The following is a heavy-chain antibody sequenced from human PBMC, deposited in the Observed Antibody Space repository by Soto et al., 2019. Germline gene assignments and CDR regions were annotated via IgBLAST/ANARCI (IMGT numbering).Heavy chain of an antibody. D-gene: IGHD6-13*01. CDR1: GGSISSYY. V-gene: IGHV4-59*01. CDR3: ARGKSGSSWSDY. Sequence: SETLSLTCTVSGGSISSYYWSWIRQPPGKGLEWIGYIYYSGSTNYNPSLKSRVTISVDTSKNQFSLKLSSVTAADTAVYYCARGKSGSSWSDYWGQGTLVTVSS. J-gene: IGHJ4*02. CDR2: IYYSGST.